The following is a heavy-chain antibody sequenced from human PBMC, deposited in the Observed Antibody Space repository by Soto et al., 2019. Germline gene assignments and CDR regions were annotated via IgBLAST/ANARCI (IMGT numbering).Heavy chain of an antibody. CDR2: IKQDGSEK. V-gene: IGHV3-7*05. CDR3: ARDGNYYDSSGYFQQ. D-gene: IGHD3-22*01. Sequence: GGSLRLSCAASGFSFSSYWMSWVRQAPGKGLEWVANIKQDGSEKYYVDSVKGRFTISRDNVKNSLYLQMNSLRVEDTAVYYCARDGNYYDSSGYFQQWGQGTLVTVSS. CDR1: GFSFSSYW. J-gene: IGHJ1*01.